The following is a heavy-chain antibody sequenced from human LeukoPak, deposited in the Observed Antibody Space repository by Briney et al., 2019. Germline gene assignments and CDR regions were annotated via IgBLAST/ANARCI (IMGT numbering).Heavy chain of an antibody. V-gene: IGHV4-31*03. CDR3: ARDRGAGYFDY. CDR1: GGSISSGGYD. CDR2: IYYSGST. J-gene: IGHJ4*02. Sequence: SSETLSLTCTVSGGSISSGGYDWSWIRQHPGKGLEWIGYIYYSGSTYYNPSLKSRVTISVDTSKNQFSLKLSSVTAADTAVYYCARDRGAGYFDYWGQGTLVTVSS. D-gene: IGHD3-16*01.